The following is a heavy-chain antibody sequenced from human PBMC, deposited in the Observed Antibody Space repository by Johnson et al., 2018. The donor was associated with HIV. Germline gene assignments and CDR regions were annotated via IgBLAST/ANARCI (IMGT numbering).Heavy chain of an antibody. J-gene: IGHJ3*02. D-gene: IGHD2-2*01. CDR3: AREGNQLLGGDAFDI. V-gene: IGHV3-30*03. CDR1: GFTFSNYG. Sequence: QVQLLESGGGVVQPGSSLRLSCAASGFTFSNYGIHWVRQAPGKGLEWVAVISYDGSNKYFADSVKGRFTISRDNSRKTLYLQMTSLRVEDTAVYYCAREGNQLLGGDAFDIWGQGTMVTVSS. CDR2: ISYDGSNK.